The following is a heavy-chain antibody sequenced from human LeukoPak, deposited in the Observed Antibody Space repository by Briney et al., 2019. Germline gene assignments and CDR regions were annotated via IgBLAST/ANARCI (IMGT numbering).Heavy chain of an antibody. CDR1: GGSISSYY. CDR2: IYYSGST. D-gene: IGHD3-10*01. Sequence: SETLSLTCTVSGGSISSYYWSWIWQPPGKGLEWIGYIYYSGSTNYNPSLKSRVTISVDTSKNQFSLKLSSVTAADTAVYYCARVVRGVMRFDYWGQGTLVTVSS. CDR3: ARVVRGVMRFDY. V-gene: IGHV4-59*01. J-gene: IGHJ4*02.